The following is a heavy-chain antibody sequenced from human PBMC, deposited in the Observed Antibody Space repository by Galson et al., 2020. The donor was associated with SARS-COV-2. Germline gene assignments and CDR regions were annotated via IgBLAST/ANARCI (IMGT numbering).Heavy chain of an antibody. CDR1: RFTFSSHA. V-gene: IGHV3-33*01. Sequence: SVKVSCAASRFTFSSHAIHWVRQAPGKGLERVAQIFYDGSDKYYGDSVKGRFTISRDSAKNMVYLQMNNLKVDDTAVYYCARDGQLSSGLAFDYWGQGTLVTVSS. J-gene: IGHJ4*02. CDR2: IFYDGSDK. CDR3: ARDGQLSSGLAFDY. D-gene: IGHD3-22*01.